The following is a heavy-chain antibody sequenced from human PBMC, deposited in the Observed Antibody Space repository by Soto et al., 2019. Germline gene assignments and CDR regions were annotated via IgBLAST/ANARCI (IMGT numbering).Heavy chain of an antibody. Sequence: PSETLSLTCTVSGGSVSSGSYYWSWIRQPPRKGLEWIGYIYYSGSTHHKPSLKGPVTMSVDTSKNQFSLKLSSVTAADTAVYYCARNYYDFWSGSPLYGMDVWGQGTTVTVSS. V-gene: IGHV4-61*01. CDR1: GGSVSSGSYY. CDR3: ARNYYDFWSGSPLYGMDV. CDR2: IYYSGST. D-gene: IGHD3-3*01. J-gene: IGHJ6*02.